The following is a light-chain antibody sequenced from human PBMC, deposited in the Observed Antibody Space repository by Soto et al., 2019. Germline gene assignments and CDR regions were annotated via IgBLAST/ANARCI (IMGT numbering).Light chain of an antibody. CDR2: NNA. CDR3: QSYDTGLLGLL. V-gene: IGLV1-40*01. CDR1: KSNIGANYD. J-gene: IGLJ2*01. Sequence: QPVLTQPPSVSGALGQRVTISCNGSKSNIGANYDVHWYQQFPRTAPKLLIFNNAIRPSGVPERFSGSKSGTSASLAITGLQTEDEADYYCQSYDTGLLGLLFGTGTKLTVL.